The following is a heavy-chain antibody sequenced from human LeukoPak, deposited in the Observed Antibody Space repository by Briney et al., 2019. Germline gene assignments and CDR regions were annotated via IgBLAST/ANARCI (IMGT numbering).Heavy chain of an antibody. CDR3: ARDHLRYYGMDV. CDR1: CG. V-gene: IGHV3-33*01. CDR2: IWYDGSNK. Sequence: CGMNWVRQAPGKGLEWVAVIWYDGSNKYYADSVKGRFTISRDNSKNTLYLQMNSLRAEDTAVYYCARDHLRYYGMDVWGQGTTVTVSS. J-gene: IGHJ6*02.